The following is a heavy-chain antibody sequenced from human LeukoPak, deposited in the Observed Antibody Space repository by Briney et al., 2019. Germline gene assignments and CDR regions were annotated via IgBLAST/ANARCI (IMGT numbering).Heavy chain of an antibody. CDR1: GFTLSNYW. D-gene: IGHD1-1*01. J-gene: IGHJ3*02. CDR2: INNDGNLK. Sequence: PGGSLRLSXAASGFTLSNYWMIHWVRQVPGKGLQWVSRINNDGNLKTDGRDAGYADSVKGRFTISTDNAKNTLYLQMNSLRAEDTAVYYCAKTANWNGDAFDIWGRGTMVTVSS. V-gene: IGHV3-74*03. CDR3: AKTANWNGDAFDI.